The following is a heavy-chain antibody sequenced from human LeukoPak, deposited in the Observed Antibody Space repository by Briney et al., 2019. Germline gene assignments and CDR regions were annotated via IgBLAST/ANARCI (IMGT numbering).Heavy chain of an antibody. V-gene: IGHV3-74*01. Sequence: WGSLRLSCAASEFSVGSNYMTWVRQAPGKGLEWVSRISGDGRTTNYADSVKGRFSISRDNAKNTVYLQMNSLRADDTGVYYCVRLLDLDYWGQGTLVTVSS. CDR1: EFSVGSNY. CDR2: ISGDGRTT. CDR3: VRLLDLDY. J-gene: IGHJ4*02. D-gene: IGHD1-1*01.